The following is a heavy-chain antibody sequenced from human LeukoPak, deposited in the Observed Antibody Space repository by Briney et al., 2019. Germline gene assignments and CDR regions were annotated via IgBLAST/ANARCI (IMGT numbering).Heavy chain of an antibody. CDR1: GGSISSYY. V-gene: IGHV4-39*07. CDR2: IYYSGST. D-gene: IGHD6-13*01. J-gene: IGHJ5*02. Sequence: SETLSLTCTVSGGSISSYYWGWIRQPPGKGLEWIGSIYYSGSTYYNPSLKSRVTISVDTSKNQFFLNLRSVTAADTAVYYCARVPRIEAGATGDWFDPWGQGTVVTVSS. CDR3: ARVPRIEAGATGDWFDP.